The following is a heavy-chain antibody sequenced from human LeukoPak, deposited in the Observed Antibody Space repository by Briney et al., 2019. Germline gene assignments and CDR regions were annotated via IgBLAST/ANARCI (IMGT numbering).Heavy chain of an antibody. V-gene: IGHV4-30-4*01. Sequence: SETLSLTCTVSGGSISSGDYYWSWIRQPPGKGLEWIGYIYYSGSTYYNPSLKSRVTISVDTSKNQFSLKLSSVTAADTAVYYCARETYYYGSGSYRPPDYWGQGTLVTVSS. D-gene: IGHD3-10*01. J-gene: IGHJ4*02. CDR3: ARETYYYGSGSYRPPDY. CDR1: GGSISSGDYY. CDR2: IYYSGST.